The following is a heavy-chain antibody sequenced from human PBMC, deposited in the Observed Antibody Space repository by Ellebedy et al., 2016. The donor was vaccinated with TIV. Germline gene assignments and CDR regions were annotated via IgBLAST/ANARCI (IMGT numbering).Heavy chain of an antibody. CDR3: ARDFDEAVLWFGETVGWFDP. D-gene: IGHD3-10*01. V-gene: IGHV1-69*06. CDR1: GGTFSSYA. CDR2: IIPIFGTA. Sequence: SVKVSXXASGGTFSSYAISWVRQAPGQGLEWMGGIIPIFGTANYAQKFQGRVTITADKSTSTAYMELSSLRSEDTAVYYCARDFDEAVLWFGETVGWFDPWGQGTLVTVSS. J-gene: IGHJ5*02.